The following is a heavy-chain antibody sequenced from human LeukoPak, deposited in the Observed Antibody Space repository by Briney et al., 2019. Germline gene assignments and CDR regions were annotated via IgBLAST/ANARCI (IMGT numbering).Heavy chain of an antibody. CDR3: ARGGIVLAEKDAFDI. J-gene: IGHJ3*02. D-gene: IGHD2-8*02. CDR1: GGSISSYN. CDR2: ICTSGST. Sequence: PSETLSLTCTVSGGSISSYNWSWIRQPPGKGLEWIGRICTSGSTNYYPSPKSRGTILVATSKNQFSLKLSSVTAGDTAVYYCARGGIVLAEKDAFDIWGQGTMVTVSS. V-gene: IGHV4-4*07.